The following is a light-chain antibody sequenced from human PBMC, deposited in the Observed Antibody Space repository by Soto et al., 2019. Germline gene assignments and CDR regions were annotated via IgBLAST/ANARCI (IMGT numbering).Light chain of an antibody. Sequence: DIQMTQSPSSVSASVGARVPITCRASQGITNWLAWYQQKPGRAPKLLIYAASGLPSGVPSRFSGSGSGTDFTLTISSLQPEDFATYYCQQSYSTPRTFGQGTKVDIK. V-gene: IGKV1-12*01. CDR2: AAS. CDR3: QQSYSTPRT. CDR1: QGITNW. J-gene: IGKJ1*01.